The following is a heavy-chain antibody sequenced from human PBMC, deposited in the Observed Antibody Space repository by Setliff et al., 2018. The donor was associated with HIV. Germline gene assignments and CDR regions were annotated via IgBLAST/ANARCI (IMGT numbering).Heavy chain of an antibody. CDR1: GGSMNDYY. J-gene: IGHJ2*01. CDR2: ISSSGIS. V-gene: IGHV4-4*07. CDR3: VREVVSAVWYFDH. Sequence: PSETLSLTCTVSGGSMNDYYWSWVRQPAGKTLEWLGRISSSGISTYNFSLRSRVTMSIDTSNNQFSLTLNSATAADTAVYCVREVVSAVWYFDHWGRGIQVTVSS.